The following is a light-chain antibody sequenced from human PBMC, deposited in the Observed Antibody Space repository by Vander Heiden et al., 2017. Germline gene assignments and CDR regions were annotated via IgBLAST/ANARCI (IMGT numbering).Light chain of an antibody. Sequence: QSALTPPASVSGSPGQSITISCTGTSSDIGRYTFFSWYQQHPGKAPKLFIYDVSHRPSGVSDRFSGSRSGNTASMSISGLQPEDEASYYCSSYTTSKTVIFGGGTELTVL. CDR3: SSYTTSKTVI. CDR2: DVS. J-gene: IGLJ2*01. CDR1: SSDIGRYTF. V-gene: IGLV2-14*03.